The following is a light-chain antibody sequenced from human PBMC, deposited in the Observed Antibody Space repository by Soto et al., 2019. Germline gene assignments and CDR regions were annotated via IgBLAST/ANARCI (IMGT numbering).Light chain of an antibody. CDR3: QQRSAWPYT. CDR2: DAS. V-gene: IGKV3-11*01. J-gene: IGKJ2*01. Sequence: EIVLTQSPATLSLSPGERATLSCRASQSVRFYLAWYQQKPGQAPRLLIYDASNRATGIPARFSGGGSGTDFTATIDSLEPEDFAVYYCQQRSAWPYTFGQGTKLEIK. CDR1: QSVRFY.